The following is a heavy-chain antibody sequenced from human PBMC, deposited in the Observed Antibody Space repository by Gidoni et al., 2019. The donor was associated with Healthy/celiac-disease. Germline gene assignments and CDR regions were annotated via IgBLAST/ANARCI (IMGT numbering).Heavy chain of an antibody. V-gene: IGHV3-30-3*01. CDR1: GFTFSRYA. CDR3: ARGVDIVATTPSYYGMDV. D-gene: IGHD5-12*01. CDR2: ISYDGSNK. J-gene: IGHJ6*02. Sequence: QVQLVESGGGVVQPGRSLRLSFAASGFTFSRYAMHWVRQAPGKGLEWVAVISYDGSNKYYADSVKGRFTISRDNYKNTLYLQMNSLRAEDTAVYYCARGVDIVATTPSYYGMDVWGQGTTVTVSS.